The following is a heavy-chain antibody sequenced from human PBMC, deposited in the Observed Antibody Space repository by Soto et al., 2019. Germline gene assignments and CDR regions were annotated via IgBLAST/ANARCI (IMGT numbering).Heavy chain of an antibody. CDR2: ISGSSSIM. CDR1: GLTFSSYS. CDR3: ASSVVVVSAGIPFDY. Sequence: GGSLRLSCAASGLTFSSYSMNWVRQAPGKGLEWVSYISGSSSIMYYADSVKGRFTISRDNAKNSLYLQMNSLRAEDTAVYYCASSVVVVSAGIPFDYWGQGTLVTVSS. V-gene: IGHV3-48*01. J-gene: IGHJ4*02. D-gene: IGHD2-2*01.